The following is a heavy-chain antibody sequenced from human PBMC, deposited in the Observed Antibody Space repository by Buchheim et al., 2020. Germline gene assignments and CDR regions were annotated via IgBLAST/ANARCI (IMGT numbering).Heavy chain of an antibody. Sequence: EVQLVESGGGLVQPGGSLRLSCAASGFTFSSYWMSWVRQAPGKGLEWVANIKQDGSEKYYVDSVKGRFTISRDNAKNSLYLQMNSLRAEDTAVYYCGRDRGNWNPRPYYFDYWGQGTL. CDR1: GFTFSSYW. D-gene: IGHD1-20*01. CDR3: GRDRGNWNPRPYYFDY. J-gene: IGHJ4*02. CDR2: IKQDGSEK. V-gene: IGHV3-7*01.